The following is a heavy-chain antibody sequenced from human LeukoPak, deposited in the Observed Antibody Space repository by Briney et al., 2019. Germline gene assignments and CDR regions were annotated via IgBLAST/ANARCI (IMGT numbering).Heavy chain of an antibody. CDR3: AKERGGTVVPAVRDY. J-gene: IGHJ4*02. CDR2: ISYDGSNK. CDR1: GFTFSSYG. V-gene: IGHV3-30*18. D-gene: IGHD2-2*01. Sequence: GRSLRLSCAAFGFTFSSYGMHWVRQAPGKGLEWVAVISYDGSNKYYADSVKGRFTISRDNSKNTLYLQMNSLRAEDTAVYYCAKERGGTVVPAVRDYWGQGTLVTVSS.